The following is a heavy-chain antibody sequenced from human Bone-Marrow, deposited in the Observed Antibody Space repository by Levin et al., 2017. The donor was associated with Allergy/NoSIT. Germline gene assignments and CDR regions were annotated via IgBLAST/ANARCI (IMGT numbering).Heavy chain of an antibody. Sequence: GESLKISCAASGFTFDYHALSWVRQAPGKGLEWVSTFSGSGGRTYYADSVKGRFTISRDYSKNTLSLQMNSLRAEDTAVYSCAKSRPAGRSSGWDDDAFDFWGQGTMVTVSS. J-gene: IGHJ3*01. CDR2: FSGSGGRT. CDR1: GFTFDYHA. D-gene: IGHD6-19*01. CDR3: AKSRPAGRSSGWDDDAFDF. V-gene: IGHV3-23*01.